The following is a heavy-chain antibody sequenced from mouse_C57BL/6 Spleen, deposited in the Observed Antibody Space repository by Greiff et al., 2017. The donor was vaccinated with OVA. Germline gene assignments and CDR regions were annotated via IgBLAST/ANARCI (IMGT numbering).Heavy chain of an antibody. V-gene: IGHV3-6*01. D-gene: IGHD1-1*01. CDR1: GYSITSGYY. CDR3: ARDYYGSSGGFDY. CDR2: ISYDGSN. Sequence: EVKLQESGPGLVKPSQSLSLTCSVTGYSITSGYYWNWIRQFPGNKLEWMGYISYDGSNNYNPSLKNRISITRDTSKNQFFLKLNSVTTEDTATYYCARDYYGSSGGFDYWGQGTTLTVSS. J-gene: IGHJ2*01.